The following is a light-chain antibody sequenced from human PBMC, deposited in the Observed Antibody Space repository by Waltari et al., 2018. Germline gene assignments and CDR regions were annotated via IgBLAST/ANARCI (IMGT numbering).Light chain of an antibody. Sequence: QSVLTQPPSVSGAPGQRVTISCTGSSSNIGAGYVVQWYQQLPGTAPKLLIYGNNNRPSRVPDRFSGSKSGLSASLAITGLQAEDEAEYYGQSHDSRLSGYVFGTGTKVTVL. CDR2: GNN. CDR3: QSHDSRLSGYV. J-gene: IGLJ1*01. V-gene: IGLV1-40*01. CDR1: SSNIGAGYV.